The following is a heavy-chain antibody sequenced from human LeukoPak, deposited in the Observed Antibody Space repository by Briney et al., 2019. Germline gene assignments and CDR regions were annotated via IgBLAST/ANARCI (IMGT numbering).Heavy chain of an antibody. D-gene: IGHD3-10*01. CDR2: IIPIFGPA. CDR1: GGTFSSYS. J-gene: IGHJ4*02. Sequence: AAVKVSCKESGGTFSSYSSSGVVQAPGRGLEWRGGIIPIFGPANYAQKFQGRVTITTDESTSTAYMELSSLRSEDTAVYYCAREAMVRGVTNFDYWGQGTLVTVSS. CDR3: AREAMVRGVTNFDY. V-gene: IGHV1-69*05.